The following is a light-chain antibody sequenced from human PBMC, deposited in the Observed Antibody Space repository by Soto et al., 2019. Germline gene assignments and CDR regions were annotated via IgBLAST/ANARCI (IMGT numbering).Light chain of an antibody. V-gene: IGKV1-12*01. J-gene: IGKJ4*01. CDR3: QQANSFPLT. CDR2: TVS. Sequence: DIHMTQSPSSVSASVGDRVTITCRASQGISSWLAWYQQKPGKAPKLLIYTVSSLQSGVPSRFTGSRSRTHFSLTLSSLQTEDFATYYCQQANSFPLTFGGGTKVLIK. CDR1: QGISSW.